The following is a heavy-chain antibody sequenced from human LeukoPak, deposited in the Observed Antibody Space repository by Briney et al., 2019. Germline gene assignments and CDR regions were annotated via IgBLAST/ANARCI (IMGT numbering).Heavy chain of an antibody. CDR2: INREGNDK. Sequence: GGSLRLSCAASGFAFSSHWMKWVRQAPGKGLEWVANINREGNDKNYVDSVKGRFTISRDNARNSLYLQMNSLRVEDTAVYYCARDGVPGGRDVWGQGTTVTVS. CDR1: GFAFSSHW. J-gene: IGHJ6*02. V-gene: IGHV3-7*01. CDR3: ARDGVPGGRDV. D-gene: IGHD3-16*01.